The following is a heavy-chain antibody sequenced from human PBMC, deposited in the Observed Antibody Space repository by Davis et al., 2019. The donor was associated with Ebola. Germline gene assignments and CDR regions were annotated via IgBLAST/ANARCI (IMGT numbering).Heavy chain of an antibody. CDR1: GLTFSSYW. V-gene: IGHV3-7*03. CDR2: INQDGSEK. CDR3: AKVGGSSWGEFDY. D-gene: IGHD6-13*01. J-gene: IGHJ4*02. Sequence: GESLKISCAASGLTFSSYWMSWVRQAPGKGLEWVANINQDGSEKYYVDSVKGRFTISRDNAKNSLYLQMNSLRPEDTALYYCAKVGGSSWGEFDYWGQGTLVTVSS.